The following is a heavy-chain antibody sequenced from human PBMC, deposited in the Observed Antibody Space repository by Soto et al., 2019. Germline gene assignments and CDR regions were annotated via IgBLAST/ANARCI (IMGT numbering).Heavy chain of an antibody. J-gene: IGHJ3*02. CDR3: ARGGGVGVAGSAAFDM. Sequence: QLHLVQSGAVVKKPGASVTVSCSASGYPVTAYYMHWVRQAPGRGLEWMGGINPATGAAKYTQTFPGRVTMARDTSTDTVFMELGGLTSGDTAVFYWARGGGVGVAGSAAFDMWGRGTLVTVSS. CDR2: INPATGAA. CDR1: GYPVTAYY. D-gene: IGHD3-3*01. V-gene: IGHV1-2*02.